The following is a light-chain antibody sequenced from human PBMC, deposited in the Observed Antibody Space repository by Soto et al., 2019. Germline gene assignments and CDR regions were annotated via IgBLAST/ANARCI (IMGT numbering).Light chain of an antibody. CDR3: QRYNWYPYS. CDR1: HTISTW. J-gene: IGKJ2*03. V-gene: IGKV1-5*03. CDR2: RAS. Sequence: DIQMTQSPSTLSASVGDRVTITCRASHTISTWLAWYQQKPGEAPNLLIYRASTLKSGVPSRFSGSGSGTEFTLTISSLQPDDFATYYCQRYNWYPYSFGQGTKLEIK.